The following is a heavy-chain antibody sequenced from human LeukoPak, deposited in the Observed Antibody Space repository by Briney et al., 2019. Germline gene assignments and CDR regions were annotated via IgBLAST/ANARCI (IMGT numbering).Heavy chain of an antibody. J-gene: IGHJ4*02. V-gene: IGHV1-69*04. Sequence: ASVKVSCKASGGTFSRYTITWVRQAPGQGPEWMGRIVPTLGIAYYGQKFQGRVTITADKSTSTAYMELSSLRSEDTAIYYCARDIPRDNSGYYSGNGFDYWGQGTLVTVSS. CDR3: ARDIPRDNSGYYSGNGFDY. CDR1: GGTFSRYT. D-gene: IGHD3-22*01. CDR2: IVPTLGIA.